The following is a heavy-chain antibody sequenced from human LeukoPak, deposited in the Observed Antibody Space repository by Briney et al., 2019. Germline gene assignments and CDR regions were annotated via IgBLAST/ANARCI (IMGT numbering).Heavy chain of an antibody. CDR1: GYTFTGYY. CDR3: ARATTREYYFDY. Sequence: ASVKVSCKASGYTFTGYYMHWVRQAPGQGLEWMGWINPNSGGTNYAQKLQGRVTMTRDTSISTAYMELSRLRSDDTAVYYCARATTREYYFDYWGQGTLVTVSS. D-gene: IGHD1-1*01. CDR2: INPNSGGT. V-gene: IGHV1-2*02. J-gene: IGHJ4*02.